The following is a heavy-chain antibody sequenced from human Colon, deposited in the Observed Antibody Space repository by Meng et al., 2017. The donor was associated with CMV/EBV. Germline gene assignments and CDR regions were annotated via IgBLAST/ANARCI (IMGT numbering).Heavy chain of an antibody. V-gene: IGHV3-23*01. J-gene: IGHJ4*02. CDR3: AKVRGFGDSDFEY. CDR2: ISGSGTNA. D-gene: IGHD2-15*01. CDR1: GFTFSAFA. Sequence: CPSPGFTFSAFAMTWVRQAPGTALEWVSTISGSGTNAFYADSVRGRFTISRDNFQRTLYLQMNTLRAEDTAIYYCAKVRGFGDSDFEYWGQGTLVTVSS.